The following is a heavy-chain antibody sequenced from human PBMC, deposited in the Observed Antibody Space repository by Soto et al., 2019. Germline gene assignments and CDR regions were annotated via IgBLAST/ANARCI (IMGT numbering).Heavy chain of an antibody. CDR1: GGSISGHY. V-gene: IGHV4-59*11. CDR2: IFYSGST. D-gene: IGHD6-19*01. J-gene: IGHJ4*02. CDR3: ARVGSSGWAPDY. Sequence: QVQLQESGPGLVRPSETLSLTCTVSGGSISGHYWSWIRQPPGKGLEWIGYIFYSGSTNYNPSLKSRVTLSVDTSKNQFSLKLSSVTAADTAVYYCARVGSSGWAPDYWGQGTLVTVSS.